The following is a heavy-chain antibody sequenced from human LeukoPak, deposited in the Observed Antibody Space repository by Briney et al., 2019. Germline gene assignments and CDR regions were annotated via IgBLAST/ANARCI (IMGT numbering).Heavy chain of an antibody. CDR3: SRDLGDVDTAMVEYYFDY. Sequence: ASVKASCKASGHTFTSYYMIWVPQAPGQRLEWMTMINPSAVSTSYAQKLQGRVTMTRGTSTSTVFMELSSLSSEDTAVYYCSRDLGDVDTAMVEYYFDYWGQGTLVTVSS. CDR1: GHTFTSYY. J-gene: IGHJ4*02. CDR2: INPSAVST. V-gene: IGHV1-46*04. D-gene: IGHD5-18*01.